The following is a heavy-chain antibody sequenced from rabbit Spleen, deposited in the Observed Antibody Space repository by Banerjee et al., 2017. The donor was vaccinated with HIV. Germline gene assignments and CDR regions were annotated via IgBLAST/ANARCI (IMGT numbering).Heavy chain of an antibody. CDR1: GIDFNTYG. J-gene: IGHJ4*02. D-gene: IGHD3-1*01. CDR2: IYPDHGTT. CDR3: TTLTFFSNSPDI. Sequence: QEQLVESGGGLVTLGGSLKLSCKASGIDFNTYGISWVRQAPGKGLEWIAYIYPDHGTTEHANWAKGRFTISRTSTTVDLIMTSLTTEDTATYFCTTLTFFSNSPDIWGQGTLVTVS. V-gene: IGHV1S42*01.